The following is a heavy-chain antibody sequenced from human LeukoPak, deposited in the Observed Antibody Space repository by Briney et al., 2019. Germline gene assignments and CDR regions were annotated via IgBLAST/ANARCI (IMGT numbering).Heavy chain of an antibody. CDR3: ARESMEQLVLWDGNFDY. D-gene: IGHD6-6*01. J-gene: IGHJ4*02. V-gene: IGHV4-30-2*01. Sequence: SETLSLTCTVSGGSISSGGYYWSWIRQPPGKGLEWIGYIYHSGSTYYNPPLKSRVTISVDRSKNQFSLKLSSVTAADTAVYYCARESMEQLVLWDGNFDYWGQGTLVTVSS. CDR2: IYHSGST. CDR1: GGSISSGGYY.